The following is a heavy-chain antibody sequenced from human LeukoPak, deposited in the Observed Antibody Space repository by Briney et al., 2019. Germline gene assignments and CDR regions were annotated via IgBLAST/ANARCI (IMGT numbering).Heavy chain of an antibody. J-gene: IGHJ5*02. CDR1: GFTFSSYE. V-gene: IGHV3-48*03. CDR2: ISSSGSTI. D-gene: IGHD3-10*01. CDR3: ARGRSMVRGFNWFDP. Sequence: PGGSLRLSCAASGFTFSSYEMSWVRQAPGKGLEWVLYISSSGSTIYYADSVKGRFTISRDNAKNSLYLQMNSLRAEDTAVYYCARGRSMVRGFNWFDPWGQGTLVTVSS.